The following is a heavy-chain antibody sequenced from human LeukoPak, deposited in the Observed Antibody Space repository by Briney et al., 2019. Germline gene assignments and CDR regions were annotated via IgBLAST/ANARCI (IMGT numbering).Heavy chain of an antibody. CDR3: ARSVWWPYFDY. CDR2: IYYSGST. Sequence: PSETLSLTCTVSGVSISSYYWSWIRQPPGKGLEWIGYIYYSGSTNYNPSLKSRVTISVDTSKNQFSLKLSSVTAADTAVYYCARSVWWPYFDYWGQETLVTVSS. J-gene: IGHJ4*02. V-gene: IGHV4-59*01. D-gene: IGHD1-26*01. CDR1: GVSISSYY.